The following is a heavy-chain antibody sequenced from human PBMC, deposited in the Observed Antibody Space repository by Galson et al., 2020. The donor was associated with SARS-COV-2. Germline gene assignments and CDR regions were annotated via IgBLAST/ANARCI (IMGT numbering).Heavy chain of an antibody. Sequence: GGSLRLSCAASGFTFSSYGMHWVRQAPGKGLEWVAVIWYDGSNKYYADSVTGRFTISRDNSKNTLYLQMNSLRAEDTAVYYCARTRSLYYDILTGYQAGYYYYGMDVWGQGTTVTVSS. J-gene: IGHJ6*02. V-gene: IGHV3-33*01. CDR1: GFTFSSYG. CDR3: ARTRSLYYDILTGYQAGYYYYGMDV. CDR2: IWYDGSNK. D-gene: IGHD3-9*01.